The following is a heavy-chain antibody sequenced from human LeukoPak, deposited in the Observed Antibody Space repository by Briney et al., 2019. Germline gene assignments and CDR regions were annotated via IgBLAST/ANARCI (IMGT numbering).Heavy chain of an antibody. CDR2: IKQDGRET. CDR3: ARDGESLDY. J-gene: IGHJ4*02. V-gene: IGHV3-7*01. CDR1: GFTFSSSW. Sequence: GGSLRLSCAASGFTFSSSWMSWVRQAPGKGLGWVANIKQDGRETYYVDSVKGRLTSSRDNAKHSLYLQMNGLRAEDTAVYYCARDGESLDYWGQGTLVTVSS.